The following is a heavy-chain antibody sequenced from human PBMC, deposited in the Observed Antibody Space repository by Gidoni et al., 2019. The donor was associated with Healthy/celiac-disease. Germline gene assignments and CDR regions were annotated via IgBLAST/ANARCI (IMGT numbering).Heavy chain of an antibody. D-gene: IGHD5-12*01. CDR2: IRYDGSNK. V-gene: IGHV3-30*02. CDR3: GVATIDAFDI. CDR1: GFTFSSYG. J-gene: IGHJ3*02. Sequence: QVQLVESGGGVVQPGGSLRLSCAASGFTFSSYGMHWVRQAPGKGLEGVAFIRYDGSNKYYADSVKGRFTISRDNSKNTLYLQMNSLRAEDTAVYYCGVATIDAFDIWGQGTMVTVSS.